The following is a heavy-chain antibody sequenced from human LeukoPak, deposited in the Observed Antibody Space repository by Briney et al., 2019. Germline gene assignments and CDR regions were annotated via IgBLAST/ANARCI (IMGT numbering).Heavy chain of an antibody. CDR1: GYTFTGYY. CDR3: ARASYSSSSSTHYYYYYYMDV. V-gene: IGHV1-2*02. D-gene: IGHD6-6*01. J-gene: IGHJ6*03. CDR2: INPNSGGT. Sequence: GASVKVSCKASGYTFTGYYMHWVRQAPGQGLEWMGWINPNSGGTNYAQKFQGRVTMTRDTSISTAYMELSRLRSDDTAVYYCARASYSSSSSTHYYYYYYMDVWGKGTTVTVSS.